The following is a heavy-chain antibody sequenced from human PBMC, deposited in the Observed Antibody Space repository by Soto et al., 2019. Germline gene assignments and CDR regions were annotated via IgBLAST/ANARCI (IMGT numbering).Heavy chain of an antibody. J-gene: IGHJ6*01. Sequence: QVQLVESGGGVVQPGRSLRLSCAASGFTFSSYGMHWVRQAPGKGLEWVAVIWYDGSNKYYADSVKGRFTISRDNSKNTLYLQMNSRGAEDTAVYYCARDEYGSAERYYDDGMDVW. V-gene: IGHV3-33*01. CDR3: ARDEYGSAERYYDDGMDV. CDR2: IWYDGSNK. CDR1: GFTFSSYG. D-gene: IGHD2-15*01.